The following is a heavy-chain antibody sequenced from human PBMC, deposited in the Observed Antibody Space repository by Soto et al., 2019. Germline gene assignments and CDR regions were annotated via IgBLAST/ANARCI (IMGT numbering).Heavy chain of an antibody. Sequence: SETLSLTCTVSGGSISSGGYYWSWIRQPPGKGLEWIGEINHSGSTNYNPSLKSRVTISVDTSKNQFSLKLSSVTAADTAVYYCARGGFGVLLWFGESWGQGTLVTVSS. J-gene: IGHJ4*02. D-gene: IGHD3-10*01. CDR2: INHSGST. CDR1: GGSISSGGYY. V-gene: IGHV4-39*07. CDR3: ARGGFGVLLWFGES.